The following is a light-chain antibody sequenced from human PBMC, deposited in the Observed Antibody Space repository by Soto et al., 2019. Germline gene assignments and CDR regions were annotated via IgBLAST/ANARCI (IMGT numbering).Light chain of an antibody. Sequence: DIQMTQSPSTLSASVGDRVTITCRASQSISSWLAWYQQRPGKDPKLLLYKASSLESGVTARFSGSGSGTEFTLTISSLQPDDFATYYCQQYNSYPWTFGQGTKVEIK. CDR3: QQYNSYPWT. CDR1: QSISSW. V-gene: IGKV1-5*03. CDR2: KAS. J-gene: IGKJ1*01.